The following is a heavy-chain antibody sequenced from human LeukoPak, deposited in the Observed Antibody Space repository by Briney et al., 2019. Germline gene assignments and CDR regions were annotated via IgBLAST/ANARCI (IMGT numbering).Heavy chain of an antibody. Sequence: GASVKVSCKSSGFTFTSSAMQWVRQARGQRLERIGWIVVGSGNTNYAQKFQERVTITREMSTSTAYMELSSLRSEDTAVYYCARALKTTVTTSWFDPWGQGNLVTVSS. CDR3: ARALKTTVTTSWFDP. D-gene: IGHD4-17*01. CDR1: GFTFTSSA. J-gene: IGHJ5*02. V-gene: IGHV1-58*02. CDR2: IVVGSGNT.